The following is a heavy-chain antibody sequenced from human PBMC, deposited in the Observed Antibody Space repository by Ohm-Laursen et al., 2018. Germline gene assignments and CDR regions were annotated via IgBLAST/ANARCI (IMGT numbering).Heavy chain of an antibody. J-gene: IGHJ1*01. CDR3: ARGSNEYGGLYFPH. V-gene: IGHV4-59*01. Sequence: GTLSLTCIVSGGSISSYYWSWIRQPPGKGLEWIGHISYTGYTSYKSSLKSRVTISLDTSRKHFSLRLTSLAAADTAVYYCARGSNEYGGLYFPHWGQGTLVTVSS. CDR2: ISYTGYT. CDR1: GGSISSYY. D-gene: IGHD4-23*01.